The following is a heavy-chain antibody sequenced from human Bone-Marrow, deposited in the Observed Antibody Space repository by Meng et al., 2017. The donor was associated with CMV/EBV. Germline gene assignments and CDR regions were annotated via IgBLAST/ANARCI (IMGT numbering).Heavy chain of an antibody. CDR2: MNPNSGNT. CDR1: GYTFTSYD. Sequence: ASVKVSCKASGYTFTSYDINWVRQATGQGLEWMGWMNPNSGNTGYAQKFQGRVTMTRNTSISTAYMELSSLRSGDTAVYYCARFPGYCSSTSCYGYYYYYGMDVWGQGTTVTVSS. V-gene: IGHV1-8*01. D-gene: IGHD2-2*03. J-gene: IGHJ6*02. CDR3: ARFPGYCSSTSCYGYYYYYGMDV.